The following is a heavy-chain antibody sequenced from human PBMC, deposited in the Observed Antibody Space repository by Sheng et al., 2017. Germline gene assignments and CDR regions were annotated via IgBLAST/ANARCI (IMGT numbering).Heavy chain of an antibody. V-gene: IGHV4-34*01. Sequence: QVQLQQWGAGLLKPSETLSLTCAVYGGSFSGYYWSWIRQPPGKGLEWIGEINHSGSTNYNPSLKSRVTISVDTSKNQFSLKLSSVTAADTAVYYCARGGYSYGYNPYDAFDIWGQGTMVTVS. D-gene: IGHD5-18*01. CDR2: INHSGST. CDR3: ARGGYSYGYNPYDAFDI. CDR1: GGSFSGYY. J-gene: IGHJ3*02.